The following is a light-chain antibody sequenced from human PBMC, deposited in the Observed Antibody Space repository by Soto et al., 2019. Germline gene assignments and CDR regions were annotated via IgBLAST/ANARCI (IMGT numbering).Light chain of an antibody. CDR3: QQYASSLT. Sequence: EIVLTQSPGSLSLSLGERATLSCRSSQSVDSAFFAWYQQKPGQPPRLLMYGASRRSTCIPDRFSVSGSGTDFTLTISRLEPEDFAVYYCQQYASSLTFGQGTKVEI. V-gene: IGKV3-20*01. J-gene: IGKJ1*01. CDR2: GAS. CDR1: QSVDSAF.